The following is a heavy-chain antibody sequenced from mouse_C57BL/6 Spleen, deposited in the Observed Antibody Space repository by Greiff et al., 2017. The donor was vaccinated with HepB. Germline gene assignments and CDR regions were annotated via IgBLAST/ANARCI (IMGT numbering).Heavy chain of an antibody. CDR1: GFTFSSYG. J-gene: IGHJ2*01. CDR2: ISSGGSYT. V-gene: IGHV5-6*01. CDR3: ARLLRYYFDY. Sequence: EVQVVESGGDLVKPGGSLKLSCAASGFTFSSYGMSWVRQTPDKRLEWVATISSGGSYTYYPDSVKGRFTISRDNAKNTLYLQMSSLKSEDTAMYYCARLLRYYFDYWGQGTTLTVSS. D-gene: IGHD1-1*01.